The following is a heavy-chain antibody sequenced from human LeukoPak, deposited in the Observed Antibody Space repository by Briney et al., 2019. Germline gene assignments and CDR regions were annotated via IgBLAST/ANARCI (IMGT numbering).Heavy chain of an antibody. CDR2: ISYDGSNK. CDR1: GFTFSSYG. CDR3: AKDLEDTGMVGDY. J-gene: IGHJ4*02. V-gene: IGHV3-30*18. D-gene: IGHD5-18*01. Sequence: GGSLRLSCAASGFTFSSYGMHWVRQAPGKGLEWVAVISYDGSNKYYADSVKGRFTISRDNSKNTLYLQTSSLRAADTAVYYCAKDLEDTGMVGDYWGQGTLVTVSS.